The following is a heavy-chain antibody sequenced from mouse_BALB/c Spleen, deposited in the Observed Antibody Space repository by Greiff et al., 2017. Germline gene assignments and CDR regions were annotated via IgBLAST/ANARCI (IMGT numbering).Heavy chain of an antibody. CDR2: ISNGGGST. CDR3: ARHFDV. Sequence: DVMLVESGGGLVQPGGSLKLSCAASGFTFSSYTMSWVRQTPEKRLEWVAYISNGGGSTYYPDTVKGRFTISRDNAKNTLYLQMSSLKSEDTAMYYCARHFDVWGAGTTVTVSS. CDR1: GFTFSSYT. J-gene: IGHJ1*01. V-gene: IGHV5-12-2*01.